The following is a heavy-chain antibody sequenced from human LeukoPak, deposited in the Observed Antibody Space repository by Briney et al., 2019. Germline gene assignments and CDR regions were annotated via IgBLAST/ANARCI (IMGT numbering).Heavy chain of an antibody. CDR1: GYTLTELS. J-gene: IGHJ4*02. D-gene: IGHD6-6*01. Sequence: ASVKVSCKVSGYTLTELSMHWVRQAPGKGLEWMGGFDPEDGETIYAQKFQGRVTMTTDTSTSTAYMELRSLRSDDTAVYYCARVVSSSSLIDYWGQGTLVTVSS. CDR2: FDPEDGET. CDR3: ARVVSSSSLIDY. V-gene: IGHV1-24*01.